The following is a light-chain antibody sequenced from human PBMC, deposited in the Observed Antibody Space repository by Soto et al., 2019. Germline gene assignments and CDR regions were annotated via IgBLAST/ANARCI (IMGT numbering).Light chain of an antibody. Sequence: QSVLTQPPSASGTPGQRVTISCSGSSSNIGSNTVNWYQQLPGTAPKLLIYSNNQRSSGVPDRFSGSKSGTSASLAISGLQAADEADYFCKSYAGSNTYVFGSGTKLTVL. CDR2: SNN. CDR1: SSNIGSNT. V-gene: IGLV1-44*01. CDR3: KSYAGSNTYV. J-gene: IGLJ1*01.